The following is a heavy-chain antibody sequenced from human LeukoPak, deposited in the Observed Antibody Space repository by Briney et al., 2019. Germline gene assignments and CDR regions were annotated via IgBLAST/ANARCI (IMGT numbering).Heavy chain of an antibody. D-gene: IGHD1-26*01. CDR1: GGSISTFH. J-gene: IGHJ5*02. V-gene: IGHV4-4*09. CDR2: IFSSDIT. CDR3: ARSDGIVGEEAWFDP. Sequence: SETLSLTCSVSGGSISTFHWHWIRQPPGKGLEWVGYIFSSDITNYNPSLRSRVTISVDTSKNQFSLKLRSVTAADTAVYFCARSDGIVGEEAWFDPWGQGTLVTVSS.